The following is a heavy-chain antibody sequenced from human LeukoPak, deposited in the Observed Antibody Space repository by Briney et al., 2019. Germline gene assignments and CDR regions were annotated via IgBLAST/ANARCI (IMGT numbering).Heavy chain of an antibody. D-gene: IGHD5-18*01. CDR3: AKDMGEDVDTAMATDY. Sequence: GGSLRLSCAASGFTFSSYWMSWVRQAPGKGLEWVANIKQDGSEKYYVDSVKGRFTISRDNAKNSLYLQMNSLRAEDTALYYCAKDMGEDVDTAMATDYWGQGTLVTVSS. J-gene: IGHJ4*02. CDR1: GFTFSSYW. V-gene: IGHV3-7*03. CDR2: IKQDGSEK.